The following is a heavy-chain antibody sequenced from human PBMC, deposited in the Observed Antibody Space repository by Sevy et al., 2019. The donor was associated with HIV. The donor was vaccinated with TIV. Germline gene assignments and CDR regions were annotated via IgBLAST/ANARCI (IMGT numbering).Heavy chain of an antibody. CDR2: ISGSGGST. CDR1: GFTFSSYA. J-gene: IGHJ6*03. D-gene: IGHD4-17*01. CDR3: AKEYGDYGVDYYYYMDV. Sequence: HGGSLRLSCAASGFTFSSYAMSWVRQAPGKGLEWVSAISGSGGSTYYADSVKGRFTISRYNSKNTLYLQMNSLRAEDTAVYYCAKEYGDYGVDYYYYMDVWGKGTTVTVSS. V-gene: IGHV3-23*01.